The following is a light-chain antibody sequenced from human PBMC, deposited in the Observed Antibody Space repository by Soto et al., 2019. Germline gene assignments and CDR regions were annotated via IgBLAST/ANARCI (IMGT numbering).Light chain of an antibody. Sequence: QLVLTQSSSASAYLGSSVKLTCTLSSGHSSYIIAWHQQQPGKAPRYLMKLEGSGSYNKGSGVPDRFSGSSSGADRYLTISNLQSEDEAEYYCETWDSNTRVFGGGTKVT. J-gene: IGLJ2*01. CDR3: ETWDSNTRV. CDR1: SGHSSYI. CDR2: LEGSGSY. V-gene: IGLV4-60*03.